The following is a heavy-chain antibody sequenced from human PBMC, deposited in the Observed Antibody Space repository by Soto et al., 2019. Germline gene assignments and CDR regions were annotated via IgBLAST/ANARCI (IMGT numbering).Heavy chain of an antibody. J-gene: IGHJ6*02. D-gene: IGHD3-10*01. V-gene: IGHV1-69*13. Sequence: SVKVSCKASGGTFSSYAISWVRQAPGQGLEWMGGIIPIFGTANYAQKFQGRVTITADESTSTAYMELSSLRSEDTAVYYCATSMVRGVIITALKIYGMDVWGQGTTVTVSS. CDR3: ATSMVRGVIITALKIYGMDV. CDR1: GGTFSSYA. CDR2: IIPIFGTA.